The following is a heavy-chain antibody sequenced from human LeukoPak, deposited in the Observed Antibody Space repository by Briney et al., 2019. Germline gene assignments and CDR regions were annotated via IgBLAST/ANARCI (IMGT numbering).Heavy chain of an antibody. V-gene: IGHV3-7*03. CDR2: IKQDGSEK. J-gene: IGHJ4*02. Sequence: GGSLRLSCAASGFTFSSYWMSWVRQAPGKGLEWVANIKQDGSEKYYVDSVKGRFTISRDNAKNSLYLQMNSLRAEDTAVYYCAKVSEWEWELRDFDYWGQGTLVTVSS. D-gene: IGHD1-26*01. CDR1: GFTFSSYW. CDR3: AKVSEWEWELRDFDY.